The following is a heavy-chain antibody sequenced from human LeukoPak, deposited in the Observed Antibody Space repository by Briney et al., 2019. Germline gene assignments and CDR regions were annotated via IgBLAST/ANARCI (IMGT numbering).Heavy chain of an antibody. D-gene: IGHD6-13*01. CDR2: ISSSSSYI. CDR1: GFTSSSYS. V-gene: IGHV3-21*01. J-gene: IGHJ4*02. CDR3: ARGGRIAAARFIDY. Sequence: GGSLRLSCAASGFTSSSYSMNWVRQAPGKGLEWVSSISSSSSYIYYADSVKGRFTISRDNAKNSLYLQMNSLRAEDTAVYYCARGGRIAAARFIDYWGQGTLVTVSS.